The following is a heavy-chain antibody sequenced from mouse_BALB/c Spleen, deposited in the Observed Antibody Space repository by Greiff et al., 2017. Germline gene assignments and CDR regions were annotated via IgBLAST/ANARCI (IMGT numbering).Heavy chain of an antibody. CDR2: ISDGGSYT. J-gene: IGHJ4*01. CDR1: GFTFSDYY. CDR3: ARGGGYDPYYYAMDY. Sequence: VQLKQSGGGLVKPGGSLKLSCAASGFTFSDYYMYWVRQTPEKRLEWVATISDGGSYTYYPDSVKGRFTISRDNAKNNLYLQMSSLKSEDTAMYYCARGGGYDPYYYAMDYWGQGTSVTVSS. V-gene: IGHV5-4*02. D-gene: IGHD2-14*01.